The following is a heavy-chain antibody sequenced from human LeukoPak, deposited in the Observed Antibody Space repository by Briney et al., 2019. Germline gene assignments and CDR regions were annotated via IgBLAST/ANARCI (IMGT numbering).Heavy chain of an antibody. CDR3: ARGQVPAARGYNWFDP. CDR2: INARGDT. Sequence: SETLSLTCAVYGWSFNDYYWNWIRQPPGKGLEWIGEINARGDTNYNPSLKSRVNISADMSKKQFSLRLTSMIAADTALYYCARGQVPAARGYNWFDPWGQGALVTVSS. J-gene: IGHJ5*02. CDR1: GWSFNDYY. V-gene: IGHV4-34*01. D-gene: IGHD2-2*01.